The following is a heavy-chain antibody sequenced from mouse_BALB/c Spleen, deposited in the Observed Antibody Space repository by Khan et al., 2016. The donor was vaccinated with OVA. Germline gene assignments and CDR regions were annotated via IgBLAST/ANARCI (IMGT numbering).Heavy chain of an antibody. J-gene: IGHJ4*01. Sequence: QVQLKQSGPGLVAPSQSLSITCTVSGFSLTSYGVSWVRQPPGKGLEWLGVIWGDGNTNFHSALRSRLSISKDNSKSQVFLKLNSLQTDDTATAYCAKDRGYYAVDYGGQGTSVTVSS. CDR2: IWGDGNT. CDR1: GFSLTSYG. CDR3: AKDRGYYAVDY. V-gene: IGHV2-3*01.